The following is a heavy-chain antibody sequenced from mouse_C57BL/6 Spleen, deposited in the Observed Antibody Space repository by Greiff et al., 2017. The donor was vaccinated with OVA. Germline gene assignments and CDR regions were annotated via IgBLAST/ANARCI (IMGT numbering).Heavy chain of an antibody. CDR2: ISSGSSTI. CDR1: GFTFSDYG. V-gene: IGHV5-17*01. D-gene: IGHD1-1*01. J-gene: IGHJ4*01. Sequence: EVKLVESGGGLVKPGGSLKLSCAASGFTFSDYGMHWVRQAPEKGLEWVAYISSGSSTIYYAGTVKGRFTISRDNAKNTLFLQMTSLRSEDTAMYYCARRVVAGAMDYWGQGTSVTVSS. CDR3: ARRVVAGAMDY.